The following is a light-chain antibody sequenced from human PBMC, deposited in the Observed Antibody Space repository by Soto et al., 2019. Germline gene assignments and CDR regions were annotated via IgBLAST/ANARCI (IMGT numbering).Light chain of an antibody. Sequence: EMVMTQSPATLSVSPGERATLSCRASQSVSSNLAWYQQKPGQAPRLLIYGASTRATGIPDRFSGSGSGTEFTLTISRLQSEDFAVYYCQQYNNWPPWTVGQGTKVDIK. CDR1: QSVSSN. CDR3: QQYNNWPPWT. V-gene: IGKV3-15*01. J-gene: IGKJ1*01. CDR2: GAS.